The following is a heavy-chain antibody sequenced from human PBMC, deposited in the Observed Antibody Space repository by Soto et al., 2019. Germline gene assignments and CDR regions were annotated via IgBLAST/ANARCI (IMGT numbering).Heavy chain of an antibody. CDR1: GFTFSDYA. CDR3: AKVLSKNYYYPFDF. CDR2: ISGGSSVT. V-gene: IGHV3-23*01. J-gene: IGHJ4*02. Sequence: PGGTLRLSGTASGFTFSDYARTWGRQAPGKGLEWVSTISGGSSVTYYGDSVRGRFTISRDNAKKTLFLQLNRLSAEDTPTYYCAKVLSKNYYYPFDFWGQGTRVTVPS. D-gene: IGHD3-10*01.